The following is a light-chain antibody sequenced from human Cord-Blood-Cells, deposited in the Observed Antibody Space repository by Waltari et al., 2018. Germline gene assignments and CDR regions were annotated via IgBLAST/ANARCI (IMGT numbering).Light chain of an antibody. J-gene: IGLJ1*01. V-gene: IGLV2-11*01. CDR3: CSYAGSYV. CDR1: SSDVGVYNS. Sequence: QSALTQPRSVSGSPGQSGTLSCSGTSSDVGVYNSVSWYQQHPGKALKLMIYDVSKRPSGVPVRFSGSKSGITASLTISGLQAEDEADYYCCSYAGSYVFGTGTKVTVL. CDR2: DVS.